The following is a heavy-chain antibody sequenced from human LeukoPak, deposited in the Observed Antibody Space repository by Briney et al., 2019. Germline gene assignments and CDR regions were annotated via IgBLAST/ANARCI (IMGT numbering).Heavy chain of an antibody. CDR2: ISSGGHST. D-gene: IGHD6-19*01. V-gene: IGHV3-23*01. CDR1: GFTYSNYA. J-gene: IGHJ1*01. Sequence: PGGSLRLSCAASGFTYSNYAMTWVRQAPGKGLEWVSSISSGGHSTYYTGSVKGRFTISRDNSKNTLHLQMNSLRAEDTAVYYCAKGAGQWLVPSEYFQYWGQGTLVTVSS. CDR3: AKGAGQWLVPSEYFQY.